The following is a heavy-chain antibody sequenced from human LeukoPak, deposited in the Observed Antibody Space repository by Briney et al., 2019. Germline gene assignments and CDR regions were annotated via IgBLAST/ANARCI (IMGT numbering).Heavy chain of an antibody. CDR1: GGTFSSHA. CDR3: ARGQDIVVVPAAMAAGYYYYYGMDV. V-gene: IGHV1-69*04. Sequence: ASVKVSCKASGGTFSSHAISWVRQAPGQGLEWMGRIIPILGIANYAQKFQGRVTITADKSTSTAYMELSSLRSEDTAVYYCARGQDIVVVPAAMAAGYYYYYGMDVWGQGTTVTVSS. CDR2: IIPILGIA. D-gene: IGHD2-2*01. J-gene: IGHJ6*02.